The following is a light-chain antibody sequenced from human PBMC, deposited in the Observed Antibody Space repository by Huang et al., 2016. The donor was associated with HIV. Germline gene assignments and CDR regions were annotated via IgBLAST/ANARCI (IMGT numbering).Light chain of an antibody. CDR3: QQSGSSLWT. CDR1: QSVSSSY. J-gene: IGKJ1*01. Sequence: EIVLTQSPGTLSLSPGERDTLSCRASQSVSSSYLAWYQQKPGQAPRLLIYGAASKATGIPDRFSGSGSGTDFTLTISRLEPEDFAVYYCQQSGSSLWTFGQGTKVEIK. CDR2: GAA. V-gene: IGKV3-20*01.